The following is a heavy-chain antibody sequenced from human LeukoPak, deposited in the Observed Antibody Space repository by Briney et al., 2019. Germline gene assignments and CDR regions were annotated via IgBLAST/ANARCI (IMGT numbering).Heavy chain of an antibody. CDR2: IWYDGSKK. J-gene: IGHJ4*02. V-gene: IGHV3-33*01. CDR3: ARGLDYYGSGSYGVDY. Sequence: GRSLRLPCAASGFTFSDYVIHWVRQAPGQGLEWVALIWYDGSKKYYADSVKGRFTISRDNSKNTLYLQMNSLRAEDTAVYYCARGLDYYGSGSYGVDYWGQGTLVTVSS. D-gene: IGHD3-10*01. CDR1: GFTFSDYV.